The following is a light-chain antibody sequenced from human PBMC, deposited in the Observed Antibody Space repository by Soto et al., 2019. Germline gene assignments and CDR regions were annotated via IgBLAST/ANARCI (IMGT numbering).Light chain of an antibody. Sequence: QSVLTQPPSVSGAPRQRVTISCTGSSSNIGPTYDVHWYQQLPGTAPKLLIYGNSNRPSGVPDRFSGSKSGTSASLAITGLQAEDEADYYCLSYDTSQSSPYVFGTGTKLTVL. CDR3: LSYDTSQSSPYV. CDR1: SSNIGPTYD. CDR2: GNS. J-gene: IGLJ1*01. V-gene: IGLV1-40*01.